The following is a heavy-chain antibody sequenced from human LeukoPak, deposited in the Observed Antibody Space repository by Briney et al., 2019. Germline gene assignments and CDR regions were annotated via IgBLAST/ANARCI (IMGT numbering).Heavy chain of an antibody. J-gene: IGHJ6*03. CDR3: ARARGPHCTNGVCYKYYYMDV. Sequence: SETLSLTCAVYGGSFSGYYWSWIRQPPGKGLEWIGEINHSGSTNYNPSLKSRVTISVDTSKNQFSLKLSSVTAADTAVYYCARARGPHCTNGVCYKYYYMDVWGKGTTVTVSS. D-gene: IGHD2-8*01. CDR1: GGSFSGYY. CDR2: INHSGST. V-gene: IGHV4-34*01.